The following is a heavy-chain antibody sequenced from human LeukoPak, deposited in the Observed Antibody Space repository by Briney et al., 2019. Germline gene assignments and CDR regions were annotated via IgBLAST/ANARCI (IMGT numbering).Heavy chain of an antibody. CDR3: AKRCSSTSCPFDY. Sequence: GGSLRLSCLTSGFTLSTNAMSWVRQAPGKGLEWVPGISGSGVSTYYADSVKGRFTISRDNSKNTLYLQMNSLRAEDTAVYYCAKRCSSTSCPFDYWGQGTLVTVSS. CDR2: ISGSGVST. D-gene: IGHD2-2*01. CDR1: GFTLSTNA. J-gene: IGHJ4*02. V-gene: IGHV3-23*01.